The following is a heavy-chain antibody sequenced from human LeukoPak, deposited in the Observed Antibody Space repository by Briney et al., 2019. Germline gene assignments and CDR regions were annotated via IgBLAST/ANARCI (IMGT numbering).Heavy chain of an antibody. V-gene: IGHV4-39*07. CDR3: ARDRLYSDLYYYYYMDV. Sequence: SETLSLTCTVSGGSISSSSYYWGWIRQPPGKGLEWIGSIYYSGSTYYNPSLKSRVTISVDTSKNQFSLKLSSVTAADTAVYYCARDRLYSDLYYYYYMDVWGKGTTVTVSS. CDR1: GGSISSSSYY. CDR2: IYYSGST. D-gene: IGHD5-18*01. J-gene: IGHJ6*03.